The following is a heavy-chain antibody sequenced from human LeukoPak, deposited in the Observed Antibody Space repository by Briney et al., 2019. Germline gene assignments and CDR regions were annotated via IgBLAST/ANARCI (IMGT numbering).Heavy chain of an antibody. Sequence: PGGSLRLSCAASGFTFINFWMSWVRQAPGKGLEWVAKIKQDRSEKHCMDSVKGRFTISRDNARNLVYLQMDSLRADDTAVYFWAREGRTCATGAYWGQGTLVTVSS. D-gene: IGHD1-14*01. CDR1: GFTFINFW. V-gene: IGHV3-7*01. CDR2: IKQDRSEK. J-gene: IGHJ4*02. CDR3: AREGRTCATGAY.